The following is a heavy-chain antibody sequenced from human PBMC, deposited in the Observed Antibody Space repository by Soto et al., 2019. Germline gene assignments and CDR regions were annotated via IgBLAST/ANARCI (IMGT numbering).Heavy chain of an antibody. CDR3: AREGYCISTSCRHYDYYGMDV. Sequence: QVQLVQSGAEVKKPGASVKVSCKASGYTFTSYGISWVRQAPGQGLEWMGWISAYNGNTNYAQKHQGRVTMTTDTSTSTAYMELRSLRSDDTAVYYCAREGYCISTSCRHYDYYGMDVWGQGTTVTVSS. CDR2: ISAYNGNT. CDR1: GYTFTSYG. J-gene: IGHJ6*02. V-gene: IGHV1-18*01. D-gene: IGHD2-2*01.